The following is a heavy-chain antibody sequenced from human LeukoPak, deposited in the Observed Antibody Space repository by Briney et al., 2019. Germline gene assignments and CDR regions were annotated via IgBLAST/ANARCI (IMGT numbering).Heavy chain of an antibody. CDR3: AGDKGTSGWNEIFHSDI. Sequence: GASVKVSCKASGGTFSNYAISWVRQAPGQGPEWMGRIIPVVGTPNYAQKFRVRVTISADRSTGTSYLELSSLTSEDTAVYYCAGDKGTSGWNEIFHSDIWGQGTLVTVSS. J-gene: IGHJ4*02. V-gene: IGHV1-69*04. CDR2: IIPVVGTP. CDR1: GGTFSNYA. D-gene: IGHD6-19*01.